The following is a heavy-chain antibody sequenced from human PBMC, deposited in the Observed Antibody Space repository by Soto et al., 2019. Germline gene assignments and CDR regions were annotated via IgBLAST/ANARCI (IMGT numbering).Heavy chain of an antibody. CDR3: ASSVEGHFDY. CDR2: ITSDTKTI. D-gene: IGHD6-19*01. Sequence: EVQLVESGGVLVQRGGSLRLSCVASGFTFSVYSMNWVRQAPGKGLEWFSYITSDTKTIKYADSVKGRFTISRDNAKNSVYLQMNSLRDEDTAVYYCASSVEGHFDYWGQGTVVTVSS. V-gene: IGHV3-48*02. J-gene: IGHJ4*02. CDR1: GFTFSVYS.